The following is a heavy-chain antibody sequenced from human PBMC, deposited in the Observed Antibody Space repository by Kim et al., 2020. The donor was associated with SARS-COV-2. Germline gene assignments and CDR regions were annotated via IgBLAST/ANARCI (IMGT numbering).Heavy chain of an antibody. Sequence: GGSLRLSCAASGFTFSSYGMHWVRQAPGKGLEWVAVIWYDGSNKFYADSVKGRFTISRDNSKNTLYLQMNSLRAEDTAVYYCARGGGDSADAFDIWCQGTMVTVSS. V-gene: IGHV3-33*01. D-gene: IGHD2-21*02. CDR3: ARGGGDSADAFDI. J-gene: IGHJ3*02. CDR2: IWYDGSNK. CDR1: GFTFSSYG.